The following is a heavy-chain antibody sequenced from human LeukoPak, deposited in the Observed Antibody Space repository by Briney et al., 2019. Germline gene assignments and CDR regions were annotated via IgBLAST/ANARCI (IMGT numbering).Heavy chain of an antibody. CDR3: AREIFNGFDI. V-gene: IGHV3-30*04. CDR1: GFTFSSYA. CDR2: ISYDGSNK. Sequence: GGSLRLSCAASGFTFSSYAMHWVRQAPGKGLAWVAVISYDGSNKYYADSVKGRFTISRDNSKNTLYLQMNSLRAEGTAVYYCAREIFNGFDIWGQGTMVTVSS. J-gene: IGHJ3*02.